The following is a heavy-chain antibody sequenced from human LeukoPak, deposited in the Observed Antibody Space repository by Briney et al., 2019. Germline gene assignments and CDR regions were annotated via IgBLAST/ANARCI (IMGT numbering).Heavy chain of an antibody. V-gene: IGHV4-59*01. CDR2: IYYSGST. CDR1: GGSISSYY. Sequence: PSETLSLTCTVSGGSISSYYWSWIRQPPGKGLEWIGYIYYSGSTNYNPSLKSRVTISVDTSKNQFSLKLSSVTAADTAVYYCAREGGSSPAANWFDPWGQGTLVTVSS. J-gene: IGHJ5*02. CDR3: AREGGSSPAANWFDP. D-gene: IGHD6-13*01.